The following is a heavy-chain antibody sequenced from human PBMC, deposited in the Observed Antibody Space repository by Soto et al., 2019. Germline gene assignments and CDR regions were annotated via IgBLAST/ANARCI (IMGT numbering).Heavy chain of an antibody. CDR1: GFTFSSYA. J-gene: IGHJ1*01. Sequence: GGSLRLSCAASGFTFSSYAMSWVRQAPGKGLEWVSAISGSIGYGDSVKSRFAISRDNAKKALHLQMNSLSAEDTAFYYCVKDESINWYSGHFRHWGQGTLVTVSS. V-gene: IGHV3-23*01. CDR2: ISGSI. D-gene: IGHD6-13*01. CDR3: VKDESINWYSGHFRH.